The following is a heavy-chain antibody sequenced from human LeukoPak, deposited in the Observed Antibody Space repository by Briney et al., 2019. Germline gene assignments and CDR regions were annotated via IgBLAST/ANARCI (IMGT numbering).Heavy chain of an antibody. J-gene: IGHJ4*02. CDR2: IRYDGSNK. D-gene: IGHD3-3*01. V-gene: IGHV3-30*02. Sequence: PGGSLRLSCAASGFTFSSYGMHWVRQAPGKGLEWVAFIRYDGSNKYYADSVKGRFTISRDNSKNTLYLQMNSLRAEDTAVYYCAKDGPGGNYDFWSGPNLDYWGQGTLVTVSS. CDR3: AKDGPGGNYDFWSGPNLDY. CDR1: GFTFSSYG.